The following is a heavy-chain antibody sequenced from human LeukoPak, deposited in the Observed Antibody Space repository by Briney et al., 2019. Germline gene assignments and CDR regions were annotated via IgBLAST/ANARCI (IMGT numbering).Heavy chain of an antibody. CDR1: GFTFSSYF. J-gene: IGHJ4*02. V-gene: IGHV3-23*01. CDR2: ISGSGGGT. Sequence: GGSLRLSCAASGFTFSSYFMTWVRQAPGKGLEWVSSISGSGGGTYYADSVKGRFTISRDNSKNTLYLQMNSLRAEDTAVYYCAGGEYDFWSGYYLGGLYWGQGTLVTVSS. CDR3: AGGEYDFWSGYYLGGLY. D-gene: IGHD3-3*01.